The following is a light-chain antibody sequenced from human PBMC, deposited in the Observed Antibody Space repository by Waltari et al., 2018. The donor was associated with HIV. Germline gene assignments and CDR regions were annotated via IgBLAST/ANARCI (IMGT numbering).Light chain of an antibody. V-gene: IGLV8-61*01. J-gene: IGLJ2*01. Sequence: QTVVTQEPSFSVSPGGTVTLTCGLSSGSVSTSSYPSWYQQTPGQAPRTLIYSTNTRSSGVPDRFSGSILGNTASLTISGLQAEDEADYYCCSYADTYFVLFGGRTKLTVL. CDR1: SGSVSTSSY. CDR3: CSYADTYFVL. CDR2: STN.